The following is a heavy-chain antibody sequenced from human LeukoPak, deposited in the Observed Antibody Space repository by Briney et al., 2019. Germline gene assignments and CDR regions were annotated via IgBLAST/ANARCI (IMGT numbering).Heavy chain of an antibody. CDR1: GYTFTSYG. J-gene: IGHJ5*02. V-gene: IGHV1-18*01. Sequence: ASVKVSCKASGYTFTSYGISWVRQAPGQGLEWMGWISAYNGNTNYAQKLQGRVTMTTDTSTSTAYVELRSLRSDDTAVYYCARASINSSSSREPATAIPVSSWFDPWGQGTLVTVSS. CDR3: ARASINSSSSREPATAIPVSSWFDP. D-gene: IGHD6-13*01. CDR2: ISAYNGNT.